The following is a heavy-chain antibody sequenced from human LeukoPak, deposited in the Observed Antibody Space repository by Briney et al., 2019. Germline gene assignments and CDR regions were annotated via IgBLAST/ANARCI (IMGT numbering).Heavy chain of an antibody. D-gene: IGHD6-13*01. CDR3: ARGIAAAGTGFFDY. V-gene: IGHV1-2*02. CDR1: GYTFTGYY. J-gene: IGHJ4*02. CDR2: INPNSGGT. Sequence: ASVKVSCKASGYTFTGYYMHWVRQAPGQGLEWMGWINPNSGGTNYAQKFQGRVTMTRDMSTSTVYMELSSLRSEDTAVYYCARGIAAAGTGFFDYWGQGTLVTVSS.